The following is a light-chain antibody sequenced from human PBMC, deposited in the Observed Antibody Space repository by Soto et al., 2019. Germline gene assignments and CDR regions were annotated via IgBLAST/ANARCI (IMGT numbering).Light chain of an antibody. CDR3: CSFAGNPYV. J-gene: IGLJ1*01. V-gene: IGLV2-11*01. CDR1: SNDVGRYIH. Sequence: QSALTQPRSVSGSPWQSVTISCTGTSNDVGRYIHVSWYQQHPGKAPKLMIYDVSKRPSGVPDRFSGSKSGNTASLTISGLQAEDEADYYCCSFAGNPYVFGTGTKVPVL. CDR2: DVS.